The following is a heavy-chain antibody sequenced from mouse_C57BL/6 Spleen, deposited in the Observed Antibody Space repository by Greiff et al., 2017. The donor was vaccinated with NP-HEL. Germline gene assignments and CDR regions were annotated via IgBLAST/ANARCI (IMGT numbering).Heavy chain of an antibody. CDR1: GFTFSSYG. Sequence: EVKLVESGGDLVKPGGSLKLSCAASGFTFSSYGMSWVRQTPDKRLEWVATISSGGSSPSSPDSVKGRFPISRDNAKNTLYLQRSRLKSEDTAMYDSARQGPANYDYDEEGGYYFDYWGQGTTLTVSS. J-gene: IGHJ2*01. D-gene: IGHD2-4*01. CDR2: ISSGGSSP. V-gene: IGHV5-6*01. CDR3: ARQGPANYDYDEEGGYYFDY.